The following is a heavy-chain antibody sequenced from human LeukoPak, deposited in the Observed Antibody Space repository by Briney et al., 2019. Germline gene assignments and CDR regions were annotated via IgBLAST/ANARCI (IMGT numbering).Heavy chain of an antibody. D-gene: IGHD3-22*01. CDR2: INPNSGGT. Sequence: ASVMVSCKASGYTFTGYYMHWVRQAPGQGLEWMGWINPNSGGTNYAQKFQGRVTMTRDTSISTAYMELSRLRSEDTAVYYCARAKKPYDSSGYLNWFDPWGQGTLVTVSS. V-gene: IGHV1-2*02. CDR3: ARAKKPYDSSGYLNWFDP. J-gene: IGHJ5*02. CDR1: GYTFTGYY.